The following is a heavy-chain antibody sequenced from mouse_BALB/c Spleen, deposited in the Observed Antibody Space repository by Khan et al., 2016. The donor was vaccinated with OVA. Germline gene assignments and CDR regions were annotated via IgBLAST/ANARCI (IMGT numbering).Heavy chain of an antibody. CDR3: VRRGKYYGSFYWYFDV. V-gene: IGHV2-9-2*01. Sequence: QVQLKESGPGLVAPSQSLSITCTVSGFSLTSYDISWIRQPPGKGLEWLGVIWTGGGTNYNSAFMSRLSISKDNSKSQVFLKMNSMHNDYTAMYYCVRRGKYYGSFYWYFDVWGAGTTVTVSS. D-gene: IGHD1-1*01. CDR1: GFSLTSYD. J-gene: IGHJ1*01. CDR2: IWTGGGT.